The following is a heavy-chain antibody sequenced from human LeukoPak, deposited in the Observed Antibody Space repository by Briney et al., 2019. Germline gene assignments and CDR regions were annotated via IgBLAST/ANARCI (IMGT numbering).Heavy chain of an antibody. Sequence: SETLSLTCAVSGASISSYYWSWIRQPPGKGLEWIGYIYYSGSTSYSPSLKSRLTISVDTSKNQFSLKLSSVTAADTAVYYCARGRPSSGYSSSWYLAGYFDYWGQGTLVTVSS. D-gene: IGHD6-13*01. CDR3: ARGRPSSGYSSSWYLAGYFDY. V-gene: IGHV4-59*08. CDR2: IYYSGST. J-gene: IGHJ4*02. CDR1: GASISSYY.